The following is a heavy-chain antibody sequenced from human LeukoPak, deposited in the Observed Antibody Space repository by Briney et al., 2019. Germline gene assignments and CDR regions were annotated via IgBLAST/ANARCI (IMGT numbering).Heavy chain of an antibody. CDR3: ARGGGCCSSTSCYPRGWFDP. CDR2: IYYSEST. J-gene: IGHJ5*02. Sequence: SQTLSLTCTLSGRSISSGDYYWSWIRRPPWKGLVWFGYIYYSESTYYNPSLKSRVPISVDTSKDQFSLKLSSVTAADTYVYYCARGGGCCSSTSCYPRGWFDPWGQGTLVTVSS. CDR1: GRSISSGDYY. V-gene: IGHV4-30-4*08. D-gene: IGHD2-2*03.